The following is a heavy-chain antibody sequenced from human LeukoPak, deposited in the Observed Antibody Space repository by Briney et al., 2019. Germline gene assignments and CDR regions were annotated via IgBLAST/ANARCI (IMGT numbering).Heavy chain of an antibody. CDR2: IYYSGST. CDR3: ARHFRGQTVRRIAVEYYFDY. J-gene: IGHJ4*02. Sequence: SETLSLTCTVSGGSISSYYWSRIRQPPGKGLEWIGYIYYSGSTNYNPSLKSRVTISVDTSKNQFSLKLSSVTAADTAVYYCARHFRGQTVRRIAVEYYFDYWGQGTPVTVSS. CDR1: GGSISSYY. V-gene: IGHV4-59*08. D-gene: IGHD6-19*01.